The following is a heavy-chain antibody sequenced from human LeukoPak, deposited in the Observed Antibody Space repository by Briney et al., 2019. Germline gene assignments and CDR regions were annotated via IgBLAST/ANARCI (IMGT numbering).Heavy chain of an antibody. J-gene: IGHJ4*02. CDR3: ARDVPTDY. D-gene: IGHD2-2*01. V-gene: IGHV3-66*01. CDR1: GFTVSSNY. Sequence: GGPLRLSCAASGFTVSSNYMSWVRQAPGKGLEWVSVIYSGGTTYYADSVKGRFTISRDNSKNTLYLQMNSLRAEDTAVYYCARDVPTDYWGQGTLVTVSS. CDR2: IYSGGTT.